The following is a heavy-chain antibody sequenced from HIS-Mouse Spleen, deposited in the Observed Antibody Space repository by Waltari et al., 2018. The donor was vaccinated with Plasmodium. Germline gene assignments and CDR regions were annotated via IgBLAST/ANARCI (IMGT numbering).Heavy chain of an antibody. CDR2: IRPYHGNP. J-gene: IGHJ3*02. V-gene: IGHV1-18*01. CDR1: GYPFPNYG. Sequence: QVQLVQSGAEVKKPGASVKVSCKASGYPFPNYGISWVRQAPGQGLGWIGWIRPYHGNPQLAQKLQGRVNMTTDTSTSTAYMELRSLRSDDTAVYYCARGSAGDAFDIWGQGTMVTVSS. D-gene: IGHD6-19*01. CDR3: ARGSAGDAFDI.